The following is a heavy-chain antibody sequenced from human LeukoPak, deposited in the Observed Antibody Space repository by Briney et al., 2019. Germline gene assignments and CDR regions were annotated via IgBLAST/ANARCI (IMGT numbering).Heavy chain of an antibody. CDR2: ISYDGSTQ. D-gene: IGHD5-24*01. J-gene: IGHJ4*02. CDR1: GFTFSSYG. V-gene: IGHV3-30*18. CDR3: AKGRMMATIMISFDF. Sequence: GGSLRLSCAASGFTFSSYGMHWVRQAPGKGVGWVAVISYDGSTQYYADSVKGRFTISRENSNNTLSLQMNSLKAEDTAVYYCAKGRMMATIMISFDFWGRGTLVTVSS.